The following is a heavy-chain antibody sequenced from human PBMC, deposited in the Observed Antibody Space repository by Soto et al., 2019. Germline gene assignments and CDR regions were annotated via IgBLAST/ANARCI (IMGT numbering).Heavy chain of an antibody. CDR3: ARVSPGIAVAGPNFDD. Sequence: ASVKVSCKASGSTFTSYGISWVRQAPGQGLEWMGWISAYNGNTNYAQKLQGRVTMTTDTSTSTAYMELRSLRSDDTAVYYCARVSPGIAVAGPNFDDGGQGTLVTVSS. CDR1: GSTFTSYG. V-gene: IGHV1-18*01. D-gene: IGHD6-19*01. J-gene: IGHJ4*02. CDR2: ISAYNGNT.